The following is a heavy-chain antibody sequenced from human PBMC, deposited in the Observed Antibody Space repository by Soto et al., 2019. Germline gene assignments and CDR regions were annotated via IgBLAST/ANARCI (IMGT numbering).Heavy chain of an antibody. D-gene: IGHD3-9*01. V-gene: IGHV1-18*01. CDR2: ISAYNGNT. CDR3: ARGAHLYFDWSYGMDV. J-gene: IGHJ6*02. Sequence: QVQLVQSGAEVKKPGASVKVSCKASGYTFTSYGISWVRQAPGQGLEWMGWISAYNGNTNYAQKLQGRVTMTTDTSPSTAYVELRSLRSDDTAVYYCARGAHLYFDWSYGMDVWGQGTTVTVSS. CDR1: GYTFTSYG.